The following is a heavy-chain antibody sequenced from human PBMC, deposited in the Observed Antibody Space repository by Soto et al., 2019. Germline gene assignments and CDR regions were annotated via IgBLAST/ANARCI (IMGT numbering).Heavy chain of an antibody. D-gene: IGHD2-2*02. Sequence: QVQLQQWDAGLLKPSETLSLTCAVYGGSFSGYYWSWIRQPPGKGLEWIGEINHSGSTNYNPSLKSRVTISVDTSKNQFSLKLSSVTAADTAVYYCARGLRGYCSSTSCDRNYYYYYMDVWGKGTTVTVSS. CDR2: INHSGST. J-gene: IGHJ6*03. CDR3: ARGLRGYCSSTSCDRNYYYYYMDV. V-gene: IGHV4-34*01. CDR1: GGSFSGYY.